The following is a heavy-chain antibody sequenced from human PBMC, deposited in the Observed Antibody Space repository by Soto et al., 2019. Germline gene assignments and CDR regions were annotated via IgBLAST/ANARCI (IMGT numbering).Heavy chain of an antibody. D-gene: IGHD2-21*02. CDR3: ARAGYCGPGCYYYFDY. Sequence: PGGSLRLSCAVSGFTFGSYWMNWVRLIPGKGLEWVAYIKPDGSATYYVDSVKGRFTISRDNAKNSLYLQMNSLRVGDTSVYYCARAGYCGPGCYYYFDYWGQGTLVTVSS. CDR1: GFTFGSYW. CDR2: IKPDGSAT. J-gene: IGHJ4*02. V-gene: IGHV3-7*01.